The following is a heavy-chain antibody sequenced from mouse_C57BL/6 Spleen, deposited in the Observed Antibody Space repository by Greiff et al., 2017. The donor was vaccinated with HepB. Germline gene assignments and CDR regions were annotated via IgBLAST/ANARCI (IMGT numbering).Heavy chain of an antibody. CDR3: ARSNWDPHWYFDV. Sequence: QVQLQQPGAELVKPGASVKLSCKASGYTFTSYWMQWVKQRPGQGLEWIGEIDPSDSYTNYNQKFKGKATLTVDTSSSTAYMQLSSLTSEDSAVYYCARSNWDPHWYFDVWGTGTTVTVSS. D-gene: IGHD4-1*01. CDR2: IDPSDSYT. J-gene: IGHJ1*03. CDR1: GYTFTSYW. V-gene: IGHV1-50*01.